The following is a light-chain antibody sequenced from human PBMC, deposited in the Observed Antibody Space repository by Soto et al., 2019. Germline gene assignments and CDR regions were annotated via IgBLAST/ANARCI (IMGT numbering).Light chain of an antibody. CDR3: SSYTSGSTPWV. CDR1: SSDIGNYNY. J-gene: IGLJ1*01. Sequence: SELTQPTYVSGSPGQSIIITYTETSSDIGNYNYVSWYQHHPGKAPKLMICDVSDRPSGVSNRFSGSKSGNTASLTISGLQAEDEADYYCSSYTSGSTPWVFGTGTKVTVL. V-gene: IGLV2-14*03. CDR2: DVS.